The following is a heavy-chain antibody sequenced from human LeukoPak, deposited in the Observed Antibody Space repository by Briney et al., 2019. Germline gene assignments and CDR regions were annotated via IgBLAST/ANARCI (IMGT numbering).Heavy chain of an antibody. V-gene: IGHV3-48*03. CDR3: ASLRGVNR. CDR1: GFPFSSYE. D-gene: IGHD3-10*01. CDR2: ISSSGTTI. J-gene: IGHJ4*02. Sequence: SGGSLRLSCAASGFPFSSYEMNWIRQPPGKGLEWVSYISSSGTTIYYADSVRGRFTVSRDNAKNSLYLQMDSLSAEDTAVYYCASLRGVNRWGQGTLVTVSS.